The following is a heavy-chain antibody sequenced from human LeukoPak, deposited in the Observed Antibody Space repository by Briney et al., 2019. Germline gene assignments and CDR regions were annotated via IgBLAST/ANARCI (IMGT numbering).Heavy chain of an antibody. D-gene: IGHD3-22*01. V-gene: IGHV4-38-2*02. J-gene: IGHJ4*02. CDR1: SGSIGSYY. CDR2: IYHSGST. CDR3: ARTNYDSSRVDY. Sequence: SETLSLTCTVSSGSIGSYYWGWIRQPPGKGLEWIGSIYHSGSTYYNPSLKSRVTISVDTSKNQFSLKLSSVTAADTAVYYCARTNYDSSRVDYWGQGTLVTVSS.